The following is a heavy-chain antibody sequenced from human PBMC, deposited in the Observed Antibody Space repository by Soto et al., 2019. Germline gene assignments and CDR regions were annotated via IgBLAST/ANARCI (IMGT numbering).Heavy chain of an antibody. V-gene: IGHV3-64D*08. Sequence: GGSLRLSCSASGFTFSSYAMHWVRQAPGKGLEYVSAISSNGGSTYYADSVKGRFTISRDNSKNTLYLQMSSLRAEDTAVYYCVSNHGEPAAEYYYYYYGMDVWGQGTTVTVSS. CDR1: GFTFSSYA. CDR3: VSNHGEPAAEYYYYYYGMDV. J-gene: IGHJ6*02. D-gene: IGHD2-2*01. CDR2: ISSNGGST.